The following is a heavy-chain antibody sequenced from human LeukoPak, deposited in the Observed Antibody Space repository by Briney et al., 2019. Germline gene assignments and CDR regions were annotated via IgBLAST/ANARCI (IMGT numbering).Heavy chain of an antibody. J-gene: IGHJ4*02. V-gene: IGHV1-18*04. D-gene: IGHD3-10*01. CDR2: ISAYNGNT. Sequence: GASVKVSCKAFGYTFTSNYMHWVRQAPGQGLEWMGWISAYNGNTNYAQKLQGRVTMTTDTSTSTAYMELRSLRSDDTAVYYCARDMSYYGSGIKTPAFDYWGQGTLVTVSS. CDR1: GYTFTSNY. CDR3: ARDMSYYGSGIKTPAFDY.